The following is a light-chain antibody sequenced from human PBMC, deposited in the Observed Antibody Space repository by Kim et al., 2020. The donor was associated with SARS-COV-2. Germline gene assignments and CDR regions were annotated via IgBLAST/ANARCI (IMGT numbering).Light chain of an antibody. J-gene: IGLJ3*02. CDR3: QVWDVGHTV. CDR1: NIGSKG. Sequence: SYELTQPPSVSVAPGKTARITCGGNNIGSKGVHWCQQKPGQAPVLVIYYDSERPSGIPERFSGSKSGNTATLTINRVEAGDEADYFCQVWDVGHTVFGGG. V-gene: IGLV3-21*04. CDR2: YDS.